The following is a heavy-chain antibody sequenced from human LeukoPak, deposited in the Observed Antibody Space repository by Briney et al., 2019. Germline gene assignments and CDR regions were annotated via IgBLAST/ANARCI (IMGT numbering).Heavy chain of an antibody. J-gene: IGHJ4*02. CDR2: INHSGST. CDR1: GGSFSGYY. Sequence: SETLSLTCAVYGGSFSGYYWSWIRQPPGKGLEWFGEINHSGSTNYNPSLKSRVPISVDTSKNQFSLKLSSVTAADTAVYYCARSQIYDSSGYRYFDYWGQGTLVTVSS. CDR3: ARSQIYDSSGYRYFDY. D-gene: IGHD3-22*01. V-gene: IGHV4-34*01.